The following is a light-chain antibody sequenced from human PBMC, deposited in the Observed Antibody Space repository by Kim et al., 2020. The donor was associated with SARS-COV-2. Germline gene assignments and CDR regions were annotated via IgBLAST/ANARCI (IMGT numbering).Light chain of an antibody. Sequence: SYELTQPPSVSVSPGQTARITCSGDALPKQYAYWYQQKPGQAPVLVIYKDSERPSGIPERFSGSSSGTTVTLTISGVQAEDVADYYCQSADSSGTWVFGG. V-gene: IGLV3-25*03. J-gene: IGLJ3*02. CDR3: QSADSSGTWV. CDR2: KDS. CDR1: ALPKQY.